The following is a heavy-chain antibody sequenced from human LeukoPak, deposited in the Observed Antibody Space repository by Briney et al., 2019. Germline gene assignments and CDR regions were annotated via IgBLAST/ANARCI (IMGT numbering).Heavy chain of an antibody. CDR1: GGSVSSGDYY. V-gene: IGHV4-61*08. CDR2: IYYTGSA. Sequence: SETLSLTCIVSGGSVSSGDYYWSWIRQPPGKGLEWIGHIYYTGSANYNPSLKSRVTISVNTSKNQFSLKLSSVTAADMAVYYCARDAYSSSEVDWFDPWGLGTLVTVSS. D-gene: IGHD6-13*01. CDR3: ARDAYSSSEVDWFDP. J-gene: IGHJ5*02.